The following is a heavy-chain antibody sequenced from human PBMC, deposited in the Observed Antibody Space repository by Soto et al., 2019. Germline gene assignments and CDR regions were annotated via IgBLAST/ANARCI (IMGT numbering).Heavy chain of an antibody. D-gene: IGHD6-13*01. V-gene: IGHV3-23*01. J-gene: IGHJ4*02. CDR1: GFTFSSYA. CDR3: ARVSSSCYGAY. Sequence: EVQLLESGGGLVQPGGSLRLSCAASGFTFSSYAMSWVRQAPGKGLGWVSAISGSGGSTYYADSVKGRFTISRDNSKNTLYLQMNSLRAEDTAVYYCARVSSSCYGAYWGQGTLVTVSS. CDR2: ISGSGGST.